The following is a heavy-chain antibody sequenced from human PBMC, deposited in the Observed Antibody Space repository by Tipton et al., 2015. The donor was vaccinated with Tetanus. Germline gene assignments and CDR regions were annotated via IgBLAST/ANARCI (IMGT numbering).Heavy chain of an antibody. CDR2: NDPNSGGT. Sequence: QLVQSGAEVKKPGASVKVSCKASGYTFTGYYIYWVRQAPGQGLEWMGWNDPNSGGTVYAQKFQGRVTMTRDTSISTAYMELRSLRSDDTAGYYCARDRGDYIYYGMDVWGPGTTVTVS. D-gene: IGHD3-22*01. V-gene: IGHV1-2*02. CDR3: ARDRGDYIYYGMDV. J-gene: IGHJ6*02. CDR1: GYTFTGYY.